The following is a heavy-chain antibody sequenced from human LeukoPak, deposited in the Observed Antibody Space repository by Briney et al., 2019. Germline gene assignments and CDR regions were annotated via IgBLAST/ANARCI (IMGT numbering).Heavy chain of an antibody. V-gene: IGHV1-18*01. J-gene: IGHJ4*02. CDR1: GYTFNTYD. CDR3: ARQRTGLARYFDY. Sequence: ASVKVSCKASGYTFNTYDLSWVRQAPGQGLEWMGWISAYNGNTNYAQKLQGRVTMTTDTSTSTAYMELRSLRSDDTAVYYCARQRTGLARYFDYWGQGTLVTVSS. D-gene: IGHD3/OR15-3a*01. CDR2: ISAYNGNT.